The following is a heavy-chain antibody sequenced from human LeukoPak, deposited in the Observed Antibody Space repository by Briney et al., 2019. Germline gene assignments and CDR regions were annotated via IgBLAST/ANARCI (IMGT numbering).Heavy chain of an antibody. CDR3: ARENYYGSGPYFDY. CDR2: INSDGSST. Sequence: PGGSLRLSCAASGFTFSSYWMHWVRQAPGKGLVWVSRINSDGSSTSYADSVKGRFTISRDNAKNTLYLQMNSLRAEDTAVYYCARENYYGSGPYFDYWGQGTLVTVSS. CDR1: GFTFSSYW. J-gene: IGHJ4*02. V-gene: IGHV3-74*01. D-gene: IGHD3-10*01.